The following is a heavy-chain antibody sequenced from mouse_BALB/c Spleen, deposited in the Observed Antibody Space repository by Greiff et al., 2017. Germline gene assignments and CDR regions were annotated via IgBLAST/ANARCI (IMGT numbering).Heavy chain of an antibody. CDR1: GFTFTDYY. V-gene: IGHV7-3*02. CDR3: ARDPYYGY. J-gene: IGHJ2*01. D-gene: IGHD1-1*01. Sequence: EVMLVESGGGLVQPGGSLRLSCATSGFTFTDYYMSWVRQPPGKALEWLGFIRNKANGYTTEYSASVKGRFTISRDNSQSILYLQMNTLRAEDSATYYCARDPYYGYWGQGTTLTVSS. CDR2: IRNKANGYTT.